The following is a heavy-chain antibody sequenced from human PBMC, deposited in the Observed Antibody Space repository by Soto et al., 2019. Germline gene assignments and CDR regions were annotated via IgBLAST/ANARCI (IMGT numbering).Heavy chain of an antibody. J-gene: IGHJ5*02. D-gene: IGHD6-13*01. CDR1: GFTFSSYA. CDR3: XRAXXXXXSWXXFXX. V-gene: IGHV3-64*01. CDR2: ISSNGGST. Sequence: GGSLRLSCAASGFTFSSYAMHWVRQAPGKGLEYVSAISSNGGSTYYANSVKGRFTISRDNSKNTLYLQMGSLRAEDMAVYYCXRAXXXXXSWXXFXXWGQGT.